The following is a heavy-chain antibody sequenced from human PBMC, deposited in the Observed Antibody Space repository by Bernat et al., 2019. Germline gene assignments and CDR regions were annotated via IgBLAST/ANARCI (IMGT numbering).Heavy chain of an antibody. Sequence: EVQLLESGGGLVQPGGSLRLSCAASGFTFSSYAMSWVRQAPGKGLEWVSAISGSGGSTYYADSVKGRFTISRDNAKNSLYLQMNSLRAEDTALYYCARDPLYKAASDYWGQGTLVTVSS. D-gene: IGHD2-15*01. CDR1: GFTFSSYA. J-gene: IGHJ4*02. V-gene: IGHV3-23*01. CDR2: ISGSGGST. CDR3: ARDPLYKAASDY.